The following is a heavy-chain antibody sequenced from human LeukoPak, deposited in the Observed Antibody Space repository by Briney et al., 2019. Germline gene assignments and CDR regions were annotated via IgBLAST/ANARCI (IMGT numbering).Heavy chain of an antibody. V-gene: IGHV1-2*02. CDR2: INPNSGGT. Sequence: ASVKVSCKASGYTFTGYYMHWVRQAPGQGLEWMGWINPNSGGTNYAQKFQGRVTMTRDTSISTAYMELSRLRSDDTAVYYCAGGAYDFYYYYYMDVWGKGTTVTVSS. D-gene: IGHD3-3*01. J-gene: IGHJ6*03. CDR1: GYTFTGYY. CDR3: AGGAYDFYYYYYMDV.